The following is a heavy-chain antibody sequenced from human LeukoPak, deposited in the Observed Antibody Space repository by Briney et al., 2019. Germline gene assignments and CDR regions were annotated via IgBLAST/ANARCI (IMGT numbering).Heavy chain of an antibody. D-gene: IGHD4-17*01. CDR2: IKSKTDGGTT. Sequence: GGSLRLSCAASGFTFSNAWMNWVRQAPGKGLEWVGRIKSKTDGGTTDYAAPVKGRFTISRVDSKNTLYLQMNSLKTEDTAVYYCTTDNLAHYGASYDYWGQGTLVTVSS. J-gene: IGHJ4*02. CDR3: TTDNLAHYGASYDY. CDR1: GFTFSNAW. V-gene: IGHV3-15*07.